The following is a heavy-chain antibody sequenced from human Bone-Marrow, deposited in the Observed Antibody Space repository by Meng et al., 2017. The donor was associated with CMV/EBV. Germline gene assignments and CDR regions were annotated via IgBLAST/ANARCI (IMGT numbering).Heavy chain of an antibody. CDR1: GFTFRSYW. Sequence: GESLKISCVASGFTFRSYWMNWVRQAPGKGLEWVSGINWNGGSTGYADSVKGRFTISRDNAKNSLYLQMNSLRAEDTALYHCARGDYSYYYAMDVWGQGTTVTVSS. V-gene: IGHV3-20*01. J-gene: IGHJ6*02. CDR2: INWNGGST. D-gene: IGHD3-10*01. CDR3: ARGDYSYYYAMDV.